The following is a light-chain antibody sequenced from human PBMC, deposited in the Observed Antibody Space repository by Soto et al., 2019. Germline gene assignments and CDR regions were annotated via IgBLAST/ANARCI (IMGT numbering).Light chain of an antibody. V-gene: IGLV2-14*01. CDR3: SSYTRSSTVI. J-gene: IGLJ2*01. CDR1: SSDVGGYNY. Sequence: QSALTQPASVSGSPGQPITISCTGTSSDVGGYNYVSWYQQHPGKAPKLLIYGVNNRPSGVSNRFSGSKSGNTASLTISGLQAEDEADYYCSSYTRSSTVIFGGGTKVTVL. CDR2: GVN.